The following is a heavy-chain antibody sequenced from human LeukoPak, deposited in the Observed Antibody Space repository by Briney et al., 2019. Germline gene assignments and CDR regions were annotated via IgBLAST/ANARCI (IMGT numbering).Heavy chain of an antibody. J-gene: IGHJ5*02. V-gene: IGHV3-23*01. Sequence: PGGSLRLSCAASGFPFSSYVMSWVRQAPGKGLEWVSGISGSGGTTYYADSVKGRFTISRDNSKNTLYLQMNSLRAEDTAVYYCAKDGRADSSGWFDPWGQGTLVTVSS. CDR2: ISGSGGTT. CDR1: GFPFSSYV. D-gene: IGHD6-19*01. CDR3: AKDGRADSSGWFDP.